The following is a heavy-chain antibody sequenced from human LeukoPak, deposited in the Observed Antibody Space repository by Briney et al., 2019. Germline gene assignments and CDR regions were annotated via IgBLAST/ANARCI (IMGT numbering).Heavy chain of an antibody. CDR2: INPNSGGT. CDR1: GYTFTGYY. J-gene: IGHJ4*02. D-gene: IGHD2-8*01. V-gene: IGHV1-2*06. CDR3: ARAFTARWDIVLMVYANVIDY. Sequence: ASVKVSCKASGYTFTGYYMHWVRQAPGQGLEWMGRINPNSGGTNYAQKFQGRVTITRDTSISTAYMELSRLRSDDTAVYYCARAFTARWDIVLMVYANVIDYWGQGTLVTVSS.